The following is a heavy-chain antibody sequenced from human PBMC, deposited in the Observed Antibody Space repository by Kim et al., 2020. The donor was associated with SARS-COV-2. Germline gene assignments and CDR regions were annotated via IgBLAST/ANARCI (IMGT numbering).Heavy chain of an antibody. Sequence: SETLSLTCTVSGGSISSYYCCWIWQPPGQGQELIGYIYYSGSTNYNPSLKSQVTISVDTSKTQFSLTLSSVTAADTAVSYCARARRGYDVFWGGSGHYYG. CDR2: IYYSGST. V-gene: IGHV4-59*01. J-gene: IGHJ6*01. CDR3: ARARRGYDVFWGGSGHYYG. CDR1: GGSISSYY. D-gene: IGHD3-3*01.